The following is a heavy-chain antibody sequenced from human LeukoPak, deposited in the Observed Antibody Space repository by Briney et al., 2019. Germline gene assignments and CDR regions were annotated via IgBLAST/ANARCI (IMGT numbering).Heavy chain of an antibody. CDR3: ARDPANDYYYDSSGYYGAFDI. Sequence: SETLSLTCTVSGGSISSSSYYWGWIRQPPGKGLEWIGSIYYSGSTYYNPSLKSRVTISVDTSKNQFSLKLSSVTAADTAVYYCARDPANDYYYDSSGYYGAFDIWGQGTMVTVSS. CDR2: IYYSGST. J-gene: IGHJ3*02. CDR1: GGSISSSSYY. D-gene: IGHD3-22*01. V-gene: IGHV4-39*07.